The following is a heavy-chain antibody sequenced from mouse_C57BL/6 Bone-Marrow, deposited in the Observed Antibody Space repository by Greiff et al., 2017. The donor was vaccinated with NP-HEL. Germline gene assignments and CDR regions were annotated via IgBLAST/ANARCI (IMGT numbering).Heavy chain of an antibody. CDR3: AREGYYGSSLAWFAY. J-gene: IGHJ3*01. D-gene: IGHD1-1*01. V-gene: IGHV1-64*01. Sequence: QVQLQQPGAELVKPGASVKLSCKASGYTFTSYWMHWVKQRPGQGLEWIGMIHPNSGSTNYNEKFKSKATLTVDKSSSTAYMQLSSLTSEDSAVYYCAREGYYGSSLAWFAYWGQGTLVTVSA. CDR1: GYTFTSYW. CDR2: IHPNSGST.